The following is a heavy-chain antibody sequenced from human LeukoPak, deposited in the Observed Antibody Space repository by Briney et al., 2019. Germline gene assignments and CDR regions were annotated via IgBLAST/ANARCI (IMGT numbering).Heavy chain of an antibody. J-gene: IGHJ4*02. D-gene: IGHD3-3*01. V-gene: IGHV3-33*01. Sequence: GGSLRLSCAASGFTFSSYGMHWVRQAPGKGLEWVAVIWYDGSNKYYADSVKGRFTISRDNSKNTLYLQMNSLRAEDTAVYYCARDQYDTWSRRGNFDSWGQGTLVIVSS. CDR1: GFTFSSYG. CDR3: ARDQYDTWSRRGNFDS. CDR2: IWYDGSNK.